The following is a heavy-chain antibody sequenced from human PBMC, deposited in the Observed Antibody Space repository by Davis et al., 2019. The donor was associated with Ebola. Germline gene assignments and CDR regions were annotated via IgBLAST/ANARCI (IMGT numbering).Heavy chain of an antibody. J-gene: IGHJ4*02. Sequence: GESLKISCTDSVITFSSYAMTWVRQAPGKGLEWVSAISGSGGSTYYADSVKGRFTVSRDNSKNTLDLQMNSLRAEDTAVYYCAGQLDKYDPYDYWGQGALVTVSS. V-gene: IGHV3-23*01. D-gene: IGHD1-1*01. CDR3: AGQLDKYDPYDY. CDR1: VITFSSYA. CDR2: ISGSGGST.